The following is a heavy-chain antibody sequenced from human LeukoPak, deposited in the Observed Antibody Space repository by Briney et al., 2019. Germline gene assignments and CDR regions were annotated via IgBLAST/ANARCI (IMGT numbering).Heavy chain of an antibody. CDR1: GCTFTSYG. D-gene: IGHD1-26*01. Sequence: ASVKVSCKASGCTFTSYGISWVRQAPGQGLEWMGWISAYNGNTNYAQKLQGRVTMTTDTSTSTAYMELRSLRSDDTAVYYCARVAYSGSYSNAFDIWGQGTMVTVSS. CDR3: ARVAYSGSYSNAFDI. J-gene: IGHJ3*02. V-gene: IGHV1-18*01. CDR2: ISAYNGNT.